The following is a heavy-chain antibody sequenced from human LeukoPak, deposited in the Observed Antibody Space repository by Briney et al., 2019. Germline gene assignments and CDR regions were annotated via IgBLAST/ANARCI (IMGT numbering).Heavy chain of an antibody. J-gene: IGHJ3*02. D-gene: IGHD2-21*01. Sequence: ASVKVSCKASGYTSTGYYMHWVRQAPGQGLEWMGWINPNSGGTNYAQKFQGRVTMTRDTSISTAYMALSRLRSDDTAVYYCARVAYCGGDCRPDAFDIWGQGTMVTVSS. V-gene: IGHV1-2*02. CDR3: ARVAYCGGDCRPDAFDI. CDR2: INPNSGGT. CDR1: GYTSTGYY.